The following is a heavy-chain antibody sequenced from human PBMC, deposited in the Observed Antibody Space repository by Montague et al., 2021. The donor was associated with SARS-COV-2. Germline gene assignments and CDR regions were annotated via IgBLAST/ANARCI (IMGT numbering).Heavy chain of an antibody. V-gene: IGHV4-39*01. D-gene: IGHD3-9*01. J-gene: IGHJ4*02. CDR1: GGSIGSSHTY. Sequence: SETLSLTCSVSGGSIGSSHTYWGWIRQPPGKGLEWIGCVAYSGSTYYNPPLQRRVTISVDTSKSQFSLKLNSVTAADTAVYYCARSQLYYDLLTGLSESYYFDYWGQGTLATVSS. CDR2: VAYSGST. CDR3: ARSQLYYDLLTGLSESYYFDY.